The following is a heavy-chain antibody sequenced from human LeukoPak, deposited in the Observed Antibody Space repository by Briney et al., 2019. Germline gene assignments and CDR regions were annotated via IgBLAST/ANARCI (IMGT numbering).Heavy chain of an antibody. CDR3: ARAQGYSYGYVEYGFDY. J-gene: IGHJ4*02. CDR1: VFTFRSCD. CDR2: ISGSGGST. Sequence: GGSLRLSCAGSVFTFRSCDMSWVRQAPGKGLEWISAISGSGGSTYYADSVKGRFTISRDNSKNTLYLQMNSLRAEDTAVYYCARAQGYSYGYVEYGFDYWGQGTLVTVSS. D-gene: IGHD5-18*01. V-gene: IGHV3-23*01.